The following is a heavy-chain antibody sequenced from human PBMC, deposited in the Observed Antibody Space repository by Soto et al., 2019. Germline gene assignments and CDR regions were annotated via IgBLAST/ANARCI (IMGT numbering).Heavy chain of an antibody. D-gene: IGHD1-1*01. V-gene: IGHV1-18*01. J-gene: IGHJ4*02. CDR3: ARDRLERNFDY. CDR2: ISAYNGNT. Sequence: ASVKVSCKASGYTFTNYGISWVRQAPGQGLEWMGWISAYNGNTNYAQKLQGRVTMTTDTSTNTAYMELRSLRSDDTAVYYCARDRLERNFDYWGQGTLVTVSS. CDR1: GYTFTNYG.